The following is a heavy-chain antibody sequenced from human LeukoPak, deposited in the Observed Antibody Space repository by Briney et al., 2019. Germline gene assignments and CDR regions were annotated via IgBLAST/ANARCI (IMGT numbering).Heavy chain of an antibody. Sequence: GGSLRLSCAASGFTFSNYWMHWVRQAPGKGLVWVSRINSDGINTSYADSVKGRFTISRDNAKNTLNLQMNSLRAEDTAVYYCASTAAAGRDDAFDIWGQGTMVTVSS. V-gene: IGHV3-74*01. CDR1: GFTFSNYW. CDR3: ASTAAAGRDDAFDI. CDR2: INSDGINT. J-gene: IGHJ3*02. D-gene: IGHD6-13*01.